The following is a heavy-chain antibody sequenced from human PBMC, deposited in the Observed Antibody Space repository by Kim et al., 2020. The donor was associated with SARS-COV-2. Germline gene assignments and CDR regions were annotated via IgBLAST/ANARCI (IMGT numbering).Heavy chain of an antibody. CDR2: ISYDGSNK. CDR3: ARDFGPSEWELLRLWFDP. Sequence: GGSLRLSCAASGFTFSSYAMHWVRQAPGKGLEWVAVISYDGSNKYYADSVKGRFTISRDNSKNTLYLQMNSLRAEDTAVYYCARDFGPSEWELLRLWFDPWGQGTLVTVSS. D-gene: IGHD1-26*01. V-gene: IGHV3-30*04. CDR1: GFTFSSYA. J-gene: IGHJ5*02.